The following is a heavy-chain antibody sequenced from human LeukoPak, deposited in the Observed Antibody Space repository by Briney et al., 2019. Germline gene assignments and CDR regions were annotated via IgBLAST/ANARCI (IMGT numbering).Heavy chain of an antibody. CDR3: ARGLKYNCDRSGWGAFDI. J-gene: IGHJ3*02. Sequence: PGGSLRLSCAVSGFTLSSYYMNWVRQDPGKGLEWVANIKQDGSEKYYVDSVKGRFTISRDNAKSSLYLQMNSLRADDTAMYYCARGLKYNCDRSGWGAFDIWGQGTMVTVSS. V-gene: IGHV3-7*01. CDR2: IKQDGSEK. CDR1: GFTLSSYY. D-gene: IGHD3-22*01.